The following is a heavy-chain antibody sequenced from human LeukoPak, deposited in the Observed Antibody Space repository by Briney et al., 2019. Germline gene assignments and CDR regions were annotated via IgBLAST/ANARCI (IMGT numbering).Heavy chain of an antibody. Sequence: PSETLSLTCAVYGGSFSGYYWSWIRQPPGKGLEWIGEINHGGSTNNNPSLKSRVTISVDTSKNQFSLKLSSVTAADTAVYYCHYYDSSGYYYDAFDIWGQGTMVTVSS. CDR1: GGSFSGYY. CDR2: INHGGST. V-gene: IGHV4-34*01. CDR3: HYYDSSGYYYDAFDI. D-gene: IGHD3-22*01. J-gene: IGHJ3*02.